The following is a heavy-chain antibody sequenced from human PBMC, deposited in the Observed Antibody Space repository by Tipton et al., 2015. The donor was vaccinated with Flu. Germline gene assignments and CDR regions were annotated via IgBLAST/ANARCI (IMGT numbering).Heavy chain of an antibody. CDR3: AKELGGGSCY. V-gene: IGHV3-7*01. CDR1: GLAFTSYW. Sequence: SLRLSCAASGLAFTSYWMSWVRQAPGKGLEWVANMKQDGSVKYYVDSVKGRFTISRDNAKNSLYLQMNSLRAEDTAVYYCAKELGGGSCYWGQGTLVTVSS. J-gene: IGHJ4*02. D-gene: IGHD2-15*01. CDR2: MKQDGSVK.